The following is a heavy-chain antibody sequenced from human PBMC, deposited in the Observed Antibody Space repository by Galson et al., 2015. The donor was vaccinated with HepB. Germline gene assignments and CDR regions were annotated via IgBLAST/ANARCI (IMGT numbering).Heavy chain of an antibody. Sequence: ETLSLTCSVSGGSISSLIYYWGWIRQPPGKGLEWIGSIYYSGTTYYNPSLKSRVIISVDTSKNQFSLKLSSVTAADTAVYFCARLVPRLWFGEYSGPWGQGALVTVSS. V-gene: IGHV4-39*01. CDR3: ARLVPRLWFGEYSGP. D-gene: IGHD3-10*01. CDR1: GGSISSLIYY. J-gene: IGHJ5*02. CDR2: IYYSGTT.